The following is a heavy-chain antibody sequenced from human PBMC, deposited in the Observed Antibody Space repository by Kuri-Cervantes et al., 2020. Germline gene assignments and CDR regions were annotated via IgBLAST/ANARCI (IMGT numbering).Heavy chain of an antibody. D-gene: IGHD2-15*01. CDR3: AGRFYCSGGSCYSNDAFDI. V-gene: IGHV3-13*01. CDR2: IGTAGDT. CDR1: GFTFSSYD. Sequence: GESLKISCAASGFTFSSYDMHWVRQATGKGLEWVSAIGTAGDTYYPGSVKGRFTISRDNSKNTLYLQMNSLRAEDTAVYYCAGRFYCSGGSCYSNDAFDIWGQGTMVTVSS. J-gene: IGHJ3*02.